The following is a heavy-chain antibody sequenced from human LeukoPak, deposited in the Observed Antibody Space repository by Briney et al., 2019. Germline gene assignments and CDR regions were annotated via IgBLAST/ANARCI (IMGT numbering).Heavy chain of an antibody. J-gene: IGHJ4*02. Sequence: ASVKVSCKVSGYTFTDYYIHWVRQAPGQGLEWMGWIYPNRGGTTYSQKFQGRVTITADKSTSTAYMELSSLRSEDTAVYYCARAFDYYDSSGYVDWGQGTLVTVSS. V-gene: IGHV1-2*02. D-gene: IGHD3-22*01. CDR3: ARAFDYYDSSGYVD. CDR1: GYTFTDYY. CDR2: IYPNRGGT.